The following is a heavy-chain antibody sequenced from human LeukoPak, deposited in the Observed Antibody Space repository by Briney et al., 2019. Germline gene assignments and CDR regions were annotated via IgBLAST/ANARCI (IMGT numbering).Heavy chain of an antibody. Sequence: SVKVSCKASGGTFSSYAISWVRQAPGQGLDWMGRIIPILGIANYAQKFQGRVTITADKSTSTAYMELSSLRSEDTAVYYCARAQYYYDSSGYYPNDYWGQGTLVTVSS. V-gene: IGHV1-69*04. CDR3: ARAQYYYDSSGYYPNDY. D-gene: IGHD3-22*01. J-gene: IGHJ4*02. CDR1: GGTFSSYA. CDR2: IIPILGIA.